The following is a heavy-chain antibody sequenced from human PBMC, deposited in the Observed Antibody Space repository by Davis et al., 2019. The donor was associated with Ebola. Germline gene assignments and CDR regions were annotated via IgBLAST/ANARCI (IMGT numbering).Heavy chain of an antibody. CDR2: IWYDGSNK. J-gene: IGHJ4*02. Sequence: GGSLRLSCAASGFTFSNYGLHWVRQAPGKGVEWGGVIWYDGSNKYYAESVKGRFTISRDNSNNTLYLQMSSLRVEDTAVYYCARGALGVTTRHFDYWGQGTLVTVSS. V-gene: IGHV3-33*01. D-gene: IGHD4-17*01. CDR3: ARGALGVTTRHFDY. CDR1: GFTFSNYG.